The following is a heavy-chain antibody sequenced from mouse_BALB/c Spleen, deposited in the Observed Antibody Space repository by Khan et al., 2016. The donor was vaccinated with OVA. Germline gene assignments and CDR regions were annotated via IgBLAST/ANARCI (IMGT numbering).Heavy chain of an antibody. CDR1: GFTFSSYS. D-gene: IGHD6-2*01. CDR2: ISSGGDYT. Sequence: EVELVESGGDLVKPGGSLKLSCAASGFTFSSYSMSWVRQTPDKRLEWVASISSGGDYTYYPDSVKGRFTISRDNAKNTLYLQMSDLKYEDTAMYYCAGLLSGSFAYWGQGTLVTVSA. J-gene: IGHJ3*01. V-gene: IGHV5-6*01. CDR3: AGLLSGSFAY.